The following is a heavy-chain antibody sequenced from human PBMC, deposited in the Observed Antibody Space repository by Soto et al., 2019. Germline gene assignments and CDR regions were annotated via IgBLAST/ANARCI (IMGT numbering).Heavy chain of an antibody. J-gene: IGHJ6*02. CDR1: GDSVSSNSAA. CDR3: ARGALIAVAGTRYYYYYRMDV. CDR2: TYYRSKWYN. Sequence: SQTLSLTCVISGDSVSSNSAAWNWIRQSPSRGLEWLGRTYYRSKWYNDYAVSVKSRITINPDTSKNQFSLQLNSVTPEDTAVYYCARGALIAVAGTRYYYYYRMDVWGQGTTVTVSS. D-gene: IGHD6-19*01. V-gene: IGHV6-1*01.